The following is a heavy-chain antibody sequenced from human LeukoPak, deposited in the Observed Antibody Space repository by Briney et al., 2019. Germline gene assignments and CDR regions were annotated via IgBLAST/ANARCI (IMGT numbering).Heavy chain of an antibody. Sequence: NPGESLKISCKGSGYSFTSYWISWVRQLPGKGREWRGRIDPSDSYTNYSPSFQGHVTISADKSISTAYLQWSSLKASDTAMYYCARLTTGIGDYYFDYWGQGTLVTVSS. V-gene: IGHV5-10-1*01. CDR3: ARLTTGIGDYYFDY. J-gene: IGHJ4*02. CDR2: IDPSDSYT. D-gene: IGHD3-10*01. CDR1: GYSFTSYW.